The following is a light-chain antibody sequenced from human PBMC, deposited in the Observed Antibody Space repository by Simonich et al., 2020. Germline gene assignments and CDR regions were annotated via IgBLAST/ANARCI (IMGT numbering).Light chain of an antibody. CDR1: SSDVAGYNY. Sequence: QSALTQPPSASGSPGQSVTISCTGTSSDVAGYNYVSWYQQHPANAPKLMIYEVSKRPSGDPDRFSGSKSGNTASLTISGLQAEDEADYYCSSYTSSSTLVFGGGTKLTVL. J-gene: IGLJ2*01. CDR3: SSYTSSSTLV. CDR2: EVS. V-gene: IGLV2-8*01.